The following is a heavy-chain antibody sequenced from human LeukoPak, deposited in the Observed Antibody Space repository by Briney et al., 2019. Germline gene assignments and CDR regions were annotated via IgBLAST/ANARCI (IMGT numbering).Heavy chain of an antibody. J-gene: IGHJ6*03. CDR3: ARHLDYDFWSGYYYMDV. CDR1: GYTFTSYY. V-gene: IGHV1-46*01. CDR2: INPSGGST. D-gene: IGHD3-3*01. Sequence: ASVKVSCMASGYTFTSYYMHWVRQPPGQGREWMGIINPSGGSTSYAQKFQGRVTMTRDMYTSTVYIELSSLRSEDTAVYYCARHLDYDFWSGYYYMDVWGKGTTVTVSS.